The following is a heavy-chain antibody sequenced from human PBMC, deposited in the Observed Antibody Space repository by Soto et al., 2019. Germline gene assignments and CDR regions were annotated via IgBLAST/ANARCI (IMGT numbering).Heavy chain of an antibody. CDR3: ARQCRGVTCHWFVP. Sequence: SETLSLTCTVSSGSISSTIYSWDWIRQPPGKGLEWFGSFFFSWSTFYNPSLKSRVTISVDTSKNQFSLTLTSVTAADTAVYYCARQCRGVTCHWFVPWGQGTLVTVSS. J-gene: IGHJ5*02. V-gene: IGHV4-39*01. CDR2: FFFSWST. D-gene: IGHD2-15*01. CDR1: SGSISSTIYS.